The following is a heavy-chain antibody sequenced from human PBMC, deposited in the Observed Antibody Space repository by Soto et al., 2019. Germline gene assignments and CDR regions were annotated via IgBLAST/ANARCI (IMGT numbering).Heavy chain of an antibody. J-gene: IGHJ1*01. CDR3: ARDPRSITGTTSSEDFQF. CDR2: IIPIFGIT. CDR1: GGTFSGYA. Sequence: QAHLMQSGAEVKKPGSSVKVSCKASGGTFSGYAISWVRQRPGRGLEWMGGIIPIFGITTYAEKFQGRITLAAYESTGTAFMDQRSLISVDTAVYCCARDPRSITGTTSSEDFQFWGPGTLVSVSS. V-gene: IGHV1-69*01. D-gene: IGHD1-20*01.